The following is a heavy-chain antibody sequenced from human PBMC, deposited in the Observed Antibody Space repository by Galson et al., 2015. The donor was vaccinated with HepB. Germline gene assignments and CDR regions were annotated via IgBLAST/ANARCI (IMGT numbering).Heavy chain of an antibody. V-gene: IGHV1-46*03. CDR3: ARGLVPYCSSTSCYGGFDP. D-gene: IGHD2-2*01. J-gene: IGHJ5*02. CDR1: GYTFTSYY. Sequence: SVKVSCKASGYTFTSYYMHWVRQAPGQGLEWMGIINPSGGSTSYAQKFQGRVTMTRDTSTSTVYMELSSLRSEDTAVYYCARGLVPYCSSTSCYGGFDPWGQGTLVTVSS. CDR2: INPSGGST.